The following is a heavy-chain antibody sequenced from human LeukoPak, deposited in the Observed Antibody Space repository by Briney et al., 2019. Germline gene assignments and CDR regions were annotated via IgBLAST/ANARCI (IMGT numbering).Heavy chain of an antibody. CDR3: ARARGYSSSFDY. CDR1: GGSFSGYY. Sequence: SETLSLTCAVYGGSFSGYYWSWIRQPPGKGLEWIGEINHSGSTNYNPSLKSRVTISVDTSKSQFSLKLSSVTAADTAVYYCARARGYSSSFDYWGQGTLVTVSS. D-gene: IGHD5-18*01. J-gene: IGHJ4*02. V-gene: IGHV4-34*01. CDR2: INHSGST.